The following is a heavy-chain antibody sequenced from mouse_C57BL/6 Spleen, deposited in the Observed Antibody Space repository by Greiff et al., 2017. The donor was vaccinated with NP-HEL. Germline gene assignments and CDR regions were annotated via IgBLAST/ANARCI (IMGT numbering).Heavy chain of an antibody. J-gene: IGHJ4*01. D-gene: IGHD1-1*01. CDR1: GYTFTSYW. CDR3: ARWGTVVAPLSMDY. CDR2: IDPSDSYT. Sequence: VQLQQPGAELVKPGASVKLSCKASGYTFTSYWMQWVKQRPGQGLEWIGEIDPSDSYTNYNQKFKGKATLTVDTSSSTAYMQLSSLTSEDSAVYYCARWGTVVAPLSMDYWGQGTSVTVSS. V-gene: IGHV1-50*01.